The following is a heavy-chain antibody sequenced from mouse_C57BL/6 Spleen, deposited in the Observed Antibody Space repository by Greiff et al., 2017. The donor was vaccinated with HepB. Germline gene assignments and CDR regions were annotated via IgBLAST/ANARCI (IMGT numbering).Heavy chain of an antibody. Sequence: EVQLQQSGPELVKPGASVKISCKASGYSFTGYYMNWVKQSPEKSLEWIGEINPSTGGTTYNQKFKAKATLTVDKSSSTAYMHLKSLTSEDSAVYYCARRDYGSSFSYWGQGTTLTVSS. CDR3: ARRDYGSSFSY. V-gene: IGHV1-42*01. J-gene: IGHJ2*01. D-gene: IGHD1-1*01. CDR2: INPSTGGT. CDR1: GYSFTGYY.